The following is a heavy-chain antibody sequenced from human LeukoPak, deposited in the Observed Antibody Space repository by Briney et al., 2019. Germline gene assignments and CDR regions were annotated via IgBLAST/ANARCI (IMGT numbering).Heavy chain of an antibody. Sequence: SETLSLTCTVSGGSISSSSYYWGWIRQPPGKGLKRIGSIYYSGSTYYNPSLKSRATISVDTSKNQFSLRLSSVTAADTAVYYCARPDCTNGVCYGLGAFDIWGQGTMVTVSS. CDR3: ARPDCTNGVCYGLGAFDI. CDR1: GGSISSSSYY. J-gene: IGHJ3*02. D-gene: IGHD2-8*01. V-gene: IGHV4-39*01. CDR2: IYYSGST.